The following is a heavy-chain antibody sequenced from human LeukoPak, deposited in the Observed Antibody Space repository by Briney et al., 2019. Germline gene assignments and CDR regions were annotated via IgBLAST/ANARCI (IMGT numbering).Heavy chain of an antibody. Sequence: SQTLSLTCAISGDSFSSNSAAWNWIRQSPSRGLEWLGRTYYRSKWYNDYAVSVKSRITINPDTSKNQFSLQLNSVTPEDTAVYYCARDFPELLGVWFDPWGQGTLVTVSS. CDR1: GDSFSSNSAA. J-gene: IGHJ5*02. CDR3: ARDFPELLGVWFDP. V-gene: IGHV6-1*01. D-gene: IGHD1-26*01. CDR2: TYYRSKWYN.